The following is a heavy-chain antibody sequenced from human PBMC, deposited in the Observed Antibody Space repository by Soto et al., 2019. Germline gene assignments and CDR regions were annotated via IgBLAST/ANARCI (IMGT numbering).Heavy chain of an antibody. CDR1: AFTFSSYA. CDR3: NKDSTLGYSSSGY. D-gene: IGHD6-6*01. J-gene: IGHJ4*02. CDR2: ISGSGCSK. V-gene: IGHV3-23*01. Sequence: EVQLLASVGGLVQPWWSLRLSCAASAFTFSSYAMRCVRQAPGKGLEWVSAISGSGCSKYYADSVKGRCTISTYNSKNTMYLQLSSMRAEDTAVYYCNKDSTLGYSSSGYWGQATLVTVSS.